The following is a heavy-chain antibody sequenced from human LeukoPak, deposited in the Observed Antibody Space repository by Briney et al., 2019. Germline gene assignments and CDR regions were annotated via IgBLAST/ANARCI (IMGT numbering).Heavy chain of an antibody. V-gene: IGHV3-74*01. CDR2: INSDGSST. CDR3: AKETAYGASRYWYFDL. D-gene: IGHD4-17*01. CDR1: GCTFSTYW. Sequence: GGSLRLSCGASGCTFSTYWMHWVRQAPGKGLVWVSRINSDGSSTTYADSVKGRFTISRDNAKNTLYLQMNSLRAEDTALYYCAKETAYGASRYWYFDLWGRGTLVTVSS. J-gene: IGHJ2*01.